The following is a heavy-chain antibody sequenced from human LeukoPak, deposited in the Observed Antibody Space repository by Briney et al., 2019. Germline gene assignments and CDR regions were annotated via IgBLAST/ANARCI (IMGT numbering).Heavy chain of an antibody. CDR2: ISGSGGST. J-gene: IGHJ3*02. CDR3: ARFYGDWIAFDI. V-gene: IGHV3-23*01. D-gene: IGHD4-17*01. CDR1: GFTFSSYA. Sequence: GGSLRLSCAASGFTFSSYAMSWVRQAPGKGLEWVSAISGSGGSTYYADSVKGRFTISRDNSKNTLYLQMNSLRAEDTAVYYCARFYGDWIAFDIWGQGTMVTVSS.